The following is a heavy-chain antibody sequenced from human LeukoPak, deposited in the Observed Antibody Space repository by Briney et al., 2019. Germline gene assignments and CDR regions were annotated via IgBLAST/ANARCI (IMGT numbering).Heavy chain of an antibody. CDR1: GFTFSSYW. V-gene: IGHV3-7*03. CDR2: IKQDGSEK. J-gene: IGHJ4*02. CDR3: AKDKGGIYYDSSGYYDY. D-gene: IGHD3-22*01. Sequence: GGSLRLSCAASGFTFSSYWMSWVRQAPGKGLEWGANIKQDGSEKYYVDSVKGGFTISRDNAKNSLYLQMNSLRAEDTAVYYCAKDKGGIYYDSSGYYDYWGQGTLVTVSS.